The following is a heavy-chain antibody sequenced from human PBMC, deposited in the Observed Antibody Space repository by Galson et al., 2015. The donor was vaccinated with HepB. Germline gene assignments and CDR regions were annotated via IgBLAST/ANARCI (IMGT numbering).Heavy chain of an antibody. CDR2: IKEDGSEK. J-gene: IGHJ4*02. D-gene: IGHD1-1*01. CDR3: ARMRPAGTTGLIDY. CDR1: GFTFSSYW. V-gene: IGHV3-7*01. Sequence: SLRLSCAASGFTFSSYWMTWVRQAPGKGLEWVANIKEDGSEKYYVDSVKGQFTISRDNAKNSLYLQMSSLRAEDTAIYYCARMRPAGTTGLIDYWGQGALVTVSS.